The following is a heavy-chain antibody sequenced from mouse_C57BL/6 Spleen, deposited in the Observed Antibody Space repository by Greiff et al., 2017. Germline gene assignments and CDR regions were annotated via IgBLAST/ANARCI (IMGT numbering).Heavy chain of an antibody. CDR1: GYTFTSYW. Sequence: QVQLQQPGAELVKPGASVKLSCKASGYTFTSYWMQWVKQRPGQGLEWIGEIDPSDSYTNYNQKFKGKATLTVDTSSSTAYMQLSSLTSEDSAVYYCARYYSNFLFDYWGQGTTLTVSS. D-gene: IGHD2-5*01. V-gene: IGHV1-50*01. CDR2: IDPSDSYT. CDR3: ARYYSNFLFDY. J-gene: IGHJ2*01.